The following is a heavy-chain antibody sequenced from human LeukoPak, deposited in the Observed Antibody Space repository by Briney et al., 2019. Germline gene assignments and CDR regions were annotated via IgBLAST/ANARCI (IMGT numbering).Heavy chain of an antibody. CDR2: IRSSSSYI. J-gene: IGHJ5*02. CDR3: ARNVVPAAKGVWFDP. D-gene: IGHD2-2*01. V-gene: IGHV3-21*01. Sequence: GGSLRLSCAASGFTFSSYSMNWVRQAPGKGLEWVSSIRSSSSYIYYADSVKGRFTISRDNAKNSLYLQMNSLRAEDTAVYYCARNVVPAAKGVWFDPWGQGTLVTVSS. CDR1: GFTFSSYS.